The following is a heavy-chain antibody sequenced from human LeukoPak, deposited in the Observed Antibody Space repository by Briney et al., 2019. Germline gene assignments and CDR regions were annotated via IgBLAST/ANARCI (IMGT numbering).Heavy chain of an antibody. Sequence: GGSLRLACAASGSTFSSYAISWVRQAPGKGLEWASVISGSDGSTYYADSVKGRFTISRDNSKNTLYLQMNSLRAEDTAVFYCAKPRGEEWLVGLYDAFDIWGQGTMVTVSS. CDR2: ISGSDGST. CDR1: GSTFSSYA. D-gene: IGHD6-19*01. CDR3: AKPRGEEWLVGLYDAFDI. J-gene: IGHJ3*02. V-gene: IGHV3-23*01.